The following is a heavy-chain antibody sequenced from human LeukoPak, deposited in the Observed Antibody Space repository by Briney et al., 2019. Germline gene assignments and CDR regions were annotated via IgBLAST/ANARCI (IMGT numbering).Heavy chain of an antibody. Sequence: ASVKVSCTASGYTFTSYDINWVRQATGQGLEWMGWMNPNSGNTGYAQKFQGRVTMTRNTSIGTAYMELSSLRSEDTAVYYCARGRGYGDYGYYYYGMDVWGQGTTVTVSS. CDR1: GYTFTSYD. CDR3: ARGRGYGDYGYYYYGMDV. J-gene: IGHJ6*02. D-gene: IGHD4-17*01. CDR2: MNPNSGNT. V-gene: IGHV1-8*01.